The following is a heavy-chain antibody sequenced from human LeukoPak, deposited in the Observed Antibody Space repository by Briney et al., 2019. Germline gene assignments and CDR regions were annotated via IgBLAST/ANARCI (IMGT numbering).Heavy chain of an antibody. Sequence: GGSLRHSCAASGFTFSDYYMSWIRQAPGKGLEWVSYISSSGSTLYYADSVKGRFTISRDNAKNSLYLQMNSLRAEDTAVYYCARSRYCSGGSCYDTPNYYGMDVWGQGTTVTVSS. CDR2: ISSSGSTL. CDR1: GFTFSDYY. D-gene: IGHD2-15*01. CDR3: ARSRYCSGGSCYDTPNYYGMDV. J-gene: IGHJ6*02. V-gene: IGHV3-11*01.